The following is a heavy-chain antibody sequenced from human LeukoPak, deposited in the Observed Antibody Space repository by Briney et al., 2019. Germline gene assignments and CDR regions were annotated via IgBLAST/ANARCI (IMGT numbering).Heavy chain of an antibody. Sequence: PSETLSLTCSVSGGSTNTYYWSWIRQPAGKGLEWIGRIHSSGHINYNPSLNRRATMSMDTSKNKFSLRLTSMTAADTAVYYCARDYRIYDLLTSYNWFGPWGQGTLVTVSS. V-gene: IGHV4-4*07. CDR2: IHSSGHI. J-gene: IGHJ5*02. CDR3: ARDYRIYDLLTSYNWFGP. D-gene: IGHD2-15*01. CDR1: GGSTNTYY.